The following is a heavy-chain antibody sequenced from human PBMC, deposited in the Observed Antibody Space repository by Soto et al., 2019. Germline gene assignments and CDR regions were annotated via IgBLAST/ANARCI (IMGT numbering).Heavy chain of an antibody. D-gene: IGHD5-18*01. V-gene: IGHV1-69*06. CDR3: ARDLGIAMVLGVYYYYYGMDV. CDR1: GGTFSSYA. Sequence: QVQLVQSGAEVKKPGSSVKVSCKASGGTFSSYAISWVRQAPGQGLEWMGGIIPIFGTANYAQKFQGRVTITADKSTSTAYMELSSLRSEDTAVYYCARDLGIAMVLGVYYYYYGMDVWGQGTTVTVSS. J-gene: IGHJ6*02. CDR2: IIPIFGTA.